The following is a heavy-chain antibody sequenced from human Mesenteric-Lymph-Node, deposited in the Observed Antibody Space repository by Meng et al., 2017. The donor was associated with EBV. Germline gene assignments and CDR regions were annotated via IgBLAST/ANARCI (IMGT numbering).Heavy chain of an antibody. J-gene: IGHJ4*02. CDR1: GSTFSNSA. Sequence: QVHVVESGGGVVQPGTSLGRSCEHSGSTFSNSAMNWVRQAPGKGLEWVALIAYNGGDKFYAESVKGRFTISRDNSKSTLFLQMDSLRTEDTGVYFCAEVLGTAAPLPVENWGQGTMVTVSS. D-gene: IGHD7-27*01. CDR3: AEVLGTAAPLPVEN. V-gene: IGHV3-30-3*01. CDR2: IAYNGGDK.